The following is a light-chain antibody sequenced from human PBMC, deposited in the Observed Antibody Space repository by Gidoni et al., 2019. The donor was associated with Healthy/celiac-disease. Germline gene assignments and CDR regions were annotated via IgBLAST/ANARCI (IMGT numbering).Light chain of an antibody. CDR1: QSVSSY. V-gene: IGKV3-11*01. CDR3: QQRSNWPLIT. CDR2: DAS. Sequence: IVLIQSPATLSLSPGERATLSCRASQSVSSYLAWYQQKPGQAPRLLIYDASNRATGIPARFSGSGSGTDFTLTISSLEPEDFAVYYCQQRSNWPLITFGQGTRLEIK. J-gene: IGKJ5*01.